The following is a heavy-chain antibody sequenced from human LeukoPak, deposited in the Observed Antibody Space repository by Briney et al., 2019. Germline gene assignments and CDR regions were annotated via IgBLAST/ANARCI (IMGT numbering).Heavy chain of an antibody. J-gene: IGHJ4*02. CDR2: ISSSGSYK. D-gene: IGHD3-10*02. V-gene: IGHV3-21*01. CDR3: ARLVHFDY. Sequence: GGSLRLSCAASGFTFSTYRMNWVRQAPGKGLEWVSYISSSGSYKYYADSVKGRFTVSRDNAKNSLYLQMNSLRAEDTAVYYCARLVHFDYWGQGTLVTVSS. CDR1: GFTFSTYR.